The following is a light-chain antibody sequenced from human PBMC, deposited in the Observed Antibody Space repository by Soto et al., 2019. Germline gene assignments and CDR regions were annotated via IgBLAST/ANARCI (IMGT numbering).Light chain of an antibody. CDR2: RAS. V-gene: IGKV3-15*01. Sequence: EIVLTQSPATLSVSPGERATLSCRASQSVGSLLAWYQQKPGQAPRLLIYRASSRATGISGSFSGSGSGTEFTLTITSLQSEDFAVYYCRQYNEWPITFGQGTRLEIK. CDR1: QSVGSL. J-gene: IGKJ5*01. CDR3: RQYNEWPIT.